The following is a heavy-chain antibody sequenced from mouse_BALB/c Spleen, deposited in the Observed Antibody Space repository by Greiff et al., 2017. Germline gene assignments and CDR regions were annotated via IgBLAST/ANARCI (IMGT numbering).Heavy chain of an antibody. CDR2: ISSGSSTI. CDR3: ARSGRYDGPSYFDV. Sequence: DVQLVESGGGLVQPGGSRKLSCAASGFTFSSFGMHWVRQAPEKGLEWVAYISSGSSTIYYADTVKGRFTISRDNPKNTLFLQMTSLRSEDTAMYYCARSGRYDGPSYFDVWGAGTTVTVSS. V-gene: IGHV5-17*02. D-gene: IGHD2-14*01. J-gene: IGHJ1*01. CDR1: GFTFSSFG.